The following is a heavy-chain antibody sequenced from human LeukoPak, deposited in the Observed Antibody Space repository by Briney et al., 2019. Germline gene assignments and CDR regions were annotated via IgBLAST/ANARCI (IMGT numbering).Heavy chain of an antibody. J-gene: IGHJ6*04. CDR1: GFTFGDYA. V-gene: IGHV3-49*04. CDR3: TSQLGYCSGGSCYSHYYYGMDV. CDR2: IRSKAYGGTT. D-gene: IGHD2-15*01. Sequence: PGRSLRLSCTASGFTFGDYAMSWVRQAPGKGLEWVGFIRSKAYGGTTEYAASVKGRFTISRDDSKSIAYLQMNSLKTEDTAVYYCTSQLGYCSGGSCYSHYYYGMDVWGKGTTVTVSS.